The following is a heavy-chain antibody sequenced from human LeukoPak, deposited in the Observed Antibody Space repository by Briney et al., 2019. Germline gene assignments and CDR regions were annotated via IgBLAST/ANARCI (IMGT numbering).Heavy chain of an antibody. CDR1: GGSVTSYF. Sequence: NPSETLSLTCTVSGGSVTSYFWNWIRQPPGKGLEWIGYIYHSGSANYNPSLKSRVTISVDTSKNQFSLNLSSVTAADTAVYYCAREGLFTSFDYWGQGTLVTVSS. CDR2: IYHSGSA. CDR3: AREGLFTSFDY. V-gene: IGHV4-59*02. J-gene: IGHJ4*02. D-gene: IGHD2/OR15-2a*01.